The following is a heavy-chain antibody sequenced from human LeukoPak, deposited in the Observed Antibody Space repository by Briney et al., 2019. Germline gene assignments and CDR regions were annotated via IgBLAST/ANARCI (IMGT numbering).Heavy chain of an antibody. D-gene: IGHD5-18*01. V-gene: IGHV3-23*01. CDR2: IRDSGDAT. CDR1: GFTFSNYG. CDR3: ARTAYSDDIFRNFDY. J-gene: IGHJ4*02. Sequence: PGGSLRLSCAASGFTFSNYGMNWVRQAPGKGLEWVSVIRDSGDATYYAYSVNGRFTISRDNSKNTWILQMNSLSADATATYHYARTAYSDDIFRNFDYWGQGILVTVSS.